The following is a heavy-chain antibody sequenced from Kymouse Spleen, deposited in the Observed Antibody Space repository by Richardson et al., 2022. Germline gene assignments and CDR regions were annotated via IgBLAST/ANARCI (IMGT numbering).Heavy chain of an antibody. CDR1: GFTFSSYD. CDR2: IGTAGDT. V-gene: IGHV3-13*01. Sequence: EVQLVESGGGLVQPGGSLRLSCAASGFTFSSYDMHWVRQATGKGLEWVSAIGTAGDTYYPGSVKGRFTISRENAKNSLYLQMNSLRAGDTAVYYCARDGYSSRDDAFDIWGQGTMVTVSS. D-gene: IGHD6-19*01. J-gene: IGHJ3*02. CDR3: ARDGYSSRDDAFDI.